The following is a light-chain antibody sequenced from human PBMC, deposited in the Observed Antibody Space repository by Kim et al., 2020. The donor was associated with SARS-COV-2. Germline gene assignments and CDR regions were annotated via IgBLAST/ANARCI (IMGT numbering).Light chain of an antibody. CDR1: KLGDKY. CDR2: QDS. Sequence: SYELTQPPSVSVSPGQTASITCSGDKLGDKYACWYQQKPGHSPVLVIYQDSKRPSGIPERFSGSNSGNTATLTISGTQAMDEADYYCQAWDSSKMVFGGGTQLTVL. V-gene: IGLV3-1*01. J-gene: IGLJ3*02. CDR3: QAWDSSKMV.